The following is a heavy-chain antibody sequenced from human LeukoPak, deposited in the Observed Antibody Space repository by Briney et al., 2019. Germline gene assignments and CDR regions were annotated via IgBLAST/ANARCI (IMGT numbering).Heavy chain of an antibody. CDR2: INHSGGT. D-gene: IGHD1-1*01. Sequence: SETLSLTCAVYGGSFSGYYWSWIRQPPGKGLEWIGEINHSGGTNYNPSLKSRVTISVDTSKNQFSLKLSSVTAADTAVYYCASNRRRYWYFDLWGRGTLVTVSS. J-gene: IGHJ2*01. CDR1: GGSFSGYY. V-gene: IGHV4-34*01. CDR3: ASNRRRYWYFDL.